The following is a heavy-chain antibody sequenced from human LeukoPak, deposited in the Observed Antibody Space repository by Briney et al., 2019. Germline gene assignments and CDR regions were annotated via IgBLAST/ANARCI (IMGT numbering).Heavy chain of an antibody. D-gene: IGHD6-6*01. CDR2: INHSGST. CDR3: ARGRIGSSSYFDY. Sequence: PSETLSLTCAVYGGSFSGYYWSWICQPPGKGLEWIGEINHSGSTNYNPSLKSRVTISVDTSKNQFSLKLSSVTAADTAVYYCARGRIGSSSYFDYWGQGTLVTVSS. J-gene: IGHJ4*02. V-gene: IGHV4-34*01. CDR1: GGSFSGYY.